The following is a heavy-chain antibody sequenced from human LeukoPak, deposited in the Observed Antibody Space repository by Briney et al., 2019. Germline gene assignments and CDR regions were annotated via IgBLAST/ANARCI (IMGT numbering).Heavy chain of an antibody. CDR2: IYYTRST. CDR1: GGSLSIYY. J-gene: IGHJ3*02. V-gene: IGHV4-59*08. D-gene: IGHD3-22*01. Sequence: SQSLSLTCTVSGGSLSIYYWSWIRQPPGKGLEWIGYIYYTRSTNYNPSIKSLVTISLDTSKNQFSLKLSSVAAADTAVYYCARSAYYYDSSGYPGDAFDIWGQGTMVTVSS. CDR3: ARSAYYYDSSGYPGDAFDI.